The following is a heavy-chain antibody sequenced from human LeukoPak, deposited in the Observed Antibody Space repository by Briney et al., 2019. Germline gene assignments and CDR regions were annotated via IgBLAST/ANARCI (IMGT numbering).Heavy chain of an antibody. V-gene: IGHV5-10-1*01. D-gene: IGHD3-22*01. CDR1: GYSFTSYW. CDR3: ARRAGGYYDSSGYLEPSFDY. J-gene: IGHJ4*02. Sequence: GESLKISCKGSGYSFTSYWISWVRQMPGKGLEWMGRIDPSDSYTNYSPSFQGHVTISADKSISTAYLQWSSLKASDTAMYYCARRAGGYYDSSGYLEPSFDYWGQGTLVTVSS. CDR2: IDPSDSYT.